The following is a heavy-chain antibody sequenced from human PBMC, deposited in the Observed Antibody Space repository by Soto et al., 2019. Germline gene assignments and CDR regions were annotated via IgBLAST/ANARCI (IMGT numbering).Heavy chain of an antibody. J-gene: IGHJ4*02. CDR2: IYYSGST. CDR3: ARXRGWDIVVVPAATYFDY. D-gene: IGHD2-2*01. CDR1: GGSISSGDYY. V-gene: IGHV4-30-4*01. Sequence: SETLSLTCTVSGGSISSGDYYWSWIRQPPGKGLEWIGYIYYSGSTYYNPSLKSRVTISVDTSKNQFSLKLSSVTAADTAVYYCARXRGWDIVVVPAATYFDYWGQGTLVTVSS.